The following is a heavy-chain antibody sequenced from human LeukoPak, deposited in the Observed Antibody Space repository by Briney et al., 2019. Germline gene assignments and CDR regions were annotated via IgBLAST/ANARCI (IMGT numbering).Heavy chain of an antibody. CDR3: ARDHKVYIYGDGYNYAAFDI. Sequence: GGSLRLSCGASGFTFSSYSMNWVRQAPGKGLEWVSSISGSSSYIYYADSVKGRFTISRDNAKNSLYLQMNSLRAEDTAVYYCARDHKVYIYGDGYNYAAFDIWGQGTMVTVSS. D-gene: IGHD5-24*01. CDR1: GFTFSSYS. J-gene: IGHJ3*02. V-gene: IGHV3-21*06. CDR2: ISGSSSYI.